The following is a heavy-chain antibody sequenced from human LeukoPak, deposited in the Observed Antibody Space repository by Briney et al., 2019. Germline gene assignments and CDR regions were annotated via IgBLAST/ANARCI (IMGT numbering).Heavy chain of an antibody. CDR1: GGSISSSSYY. V-gene: IGHV4-61*05. CDR2: IYYSGST. D-gene: IGHD1-26*01. J-gene: IGHJ4*02. Sequence: PSETLSLTCTVSGGSISSSSYYWGWIRQPPGKGLEWIGYIYYSGSTNYNPSLKSRVTISVDTSNNQFSLKLSSVTAADTAVYYCARVASVWEGPGGYFDYWGQGTLVTVSS. CDR3: ARVASVWEGPGGYFDY.